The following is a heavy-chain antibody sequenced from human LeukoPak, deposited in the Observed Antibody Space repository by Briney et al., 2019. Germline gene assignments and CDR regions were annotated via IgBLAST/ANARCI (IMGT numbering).Heavy chain of an antibody. CDR2: VDPEDGET. D-gene: IGHD4-23*01. V-gene: IGHV1-69-2*01. CDR1: GYTFTDYY. Sequence: ASVKVSCKVSGYTFTDYYMYWVQQAPGKGLEWMGLVDPEDGETIYAEKFQGRVTITADTSTDTAYMELSSLRSEDTAVYYCATGVIGTVVTPFDYWGQGTLVTVSS. J-gene: IGHJ4*02. CDR3: ATGVIGTVVTPFDY.